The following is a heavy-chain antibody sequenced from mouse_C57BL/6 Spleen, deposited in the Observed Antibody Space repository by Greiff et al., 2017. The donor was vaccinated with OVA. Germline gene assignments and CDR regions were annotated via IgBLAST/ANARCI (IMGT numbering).Heavy chain of an antibody. CDR2: IYPSDSET. CDR3: ARGTTTVVATVYYAMDY. V-gene: IGHV1-61*01. Sequence: VQLQQPGAELVRPGSSVKLSCKASGYTFTSYWMDWVKQRPGQGLEWIGNIYPSDSETHYNQKFKDKATLTVDKSSSTAYMQLSSLTSEDSAVYYCARGTTTVVATVYYAMDYWGQGTSVTVSS. J-gene: IGHJ4*01. D-gene: IGHD1-1*01. CDR1: GYTFTSYW.